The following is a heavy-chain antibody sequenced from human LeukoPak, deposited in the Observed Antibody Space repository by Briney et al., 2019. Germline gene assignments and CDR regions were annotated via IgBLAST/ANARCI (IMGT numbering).Heavy chain of an antibody. D-gene: IGHD6-19*01. J-gene: IGHJ4*02. CDR2: IYTSGST. V-gene: IGHV4-4*07. Sequence: PSETLSLTCSVSGASISSYYWSWIRQPAGKGLEWIGRIYTSGSTNYNPSLKSRVTMSVDTSKNQFSLRLSSVTAADTAVYYCARDEASSGTIFDYWGQGTLVTVSS. CDR1: GASISSYY. CDR3: ARDEASSGTIFDY.